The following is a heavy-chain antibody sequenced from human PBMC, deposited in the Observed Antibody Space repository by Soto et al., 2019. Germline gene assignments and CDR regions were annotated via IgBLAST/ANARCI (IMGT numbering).Heavy chain of an antibody. Sequence: GGSLRLSCAASGFTFSSSAMHWVRQAPGKGLEWVAVISYDGSNKYYADYVKGRFTISRDNSKNTLYLQMNSLRAEDTAVYYCARDKRDLRFLEWSYYFDYWGQGTLVTVSS. CDR3: ARDKRDLRFLEWSYYFDY. V-gene: IGHV3-30-3*01. CDR2: ISYDGSNK. J-gene: IGHJ4*02. D-gene: IGHD3-3*01. CDR1: GFTFSSSA.